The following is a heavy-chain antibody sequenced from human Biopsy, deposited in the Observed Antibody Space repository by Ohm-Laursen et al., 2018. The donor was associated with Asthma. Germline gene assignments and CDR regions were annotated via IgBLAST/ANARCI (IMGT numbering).Heavy chain of an antibody. V-gene: IGHV1-69*13. Sequence: SVKVSCKAPGGTFSNFAISWVRQAPGQGLEWLGGIMTVFGTTNYAQKFQGRVTITADESTSTAYMEVNSLRSEDTAIYYCARCQVGYSSGWSLLLKKIYYSGMDVWGQGTAVTVSS. D-gene: IGHD6-19*01. CDR2: IMTVFGTT. J-gene: IGHJ6*02. CDR1: GGTFSNFA. CDR3: ARCQVGYSSGWSLLLKKIYYSGMDV.